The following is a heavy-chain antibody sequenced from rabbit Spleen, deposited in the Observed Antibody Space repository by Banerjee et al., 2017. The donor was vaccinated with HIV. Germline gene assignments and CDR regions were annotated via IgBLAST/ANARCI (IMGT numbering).Heavy chain of an antibody. CDR2: IYISSGST. CDR3: ARDLAGAVGWNFYL. CDR1: GVSFSSNDD. D-gene: IGHD4-1*01. V-gene: IGHV1S40*01. J-gene: IGHJ4*01. Sequence: QSLEESGGALVKPGASLTLTCTDSGVSFSSNDDLCWVRQAPGKGLEWIACIYISSGSTYYASWSKGRFTISKTSSTTVTLQMTSLTAADPATYFCARDLAGAVGWNFYLWGPGTLVTVS.